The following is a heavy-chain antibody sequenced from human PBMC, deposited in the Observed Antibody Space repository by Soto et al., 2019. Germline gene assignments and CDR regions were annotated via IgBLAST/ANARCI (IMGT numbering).Heavy chain of an antibody. CDR1: W. CDR3: ASKPTGLSYFDS. V-gene: IGHV4-28*01. CDR2: IFSTGTT. J-gene: IGHJ4*02. Sequence: WWGWIRQPPGKGLEWIGYIFSTGTTSYNPSLKSRVTMSVDTSNNQFSLRLNSVTAVDTAVYYCASKPTGLSYFDSWGKGTLVTAS.